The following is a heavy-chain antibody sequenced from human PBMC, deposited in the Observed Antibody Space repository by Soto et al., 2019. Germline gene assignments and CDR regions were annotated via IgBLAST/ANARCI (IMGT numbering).Heavy chain of an antibody. V-gene: IGHV4-59*01. CDR2: IYYSGST. J-gene: IGHJ4*02. CDR3: ARGARDGRIDY. D-gene: IGHD6-6*01. CDR1: GASISSYY. Sequence: PTETLYITCPDSGASISSYYWSWIRQPPGKGLEWIGYIYYSGSTNYNPSLKSRVTISVATSKDQFSLNLTSVTAADTAVYYCARGARDGRIDYWGQGSLVTVS.